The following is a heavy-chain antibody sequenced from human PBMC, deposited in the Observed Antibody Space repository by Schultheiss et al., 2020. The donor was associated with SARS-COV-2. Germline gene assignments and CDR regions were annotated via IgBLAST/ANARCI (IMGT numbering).Heavy chain of an antibody. Sequence: GGSLRLSCAASGFTFSSYAMHWVRQAPGKGLEWVAVISYDGSNKYYADSVKGRFTISRDNSKNTLYLQMNSLRAEDTAVYYCAKDGLQLVDYYYYYGMDVWGQGTTVTVSS. CDR2: ISYDGSNK. V-gene: IGHV3-30*01. J-gene: IGHJ6*02. CDR1: GFTFSSYA. D-gene: IGHD4-11*01. CDR3: AKDGLQLVDYYYYYGMDV.